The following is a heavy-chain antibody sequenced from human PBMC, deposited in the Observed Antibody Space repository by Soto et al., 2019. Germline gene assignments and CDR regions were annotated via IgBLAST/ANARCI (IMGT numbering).Heavy chain of an antibody. CDR1: GFSLNTGGGV. Sequence: SGPTLVNPTQTLTLTCTFSGFSLNTGGGVVVWILHSPGKALECLAHIYWDGDKSYRPFLETSLTITKDASKNQVVLTMTKMDPADTATYSCARHQFVRHSEWFLKGFDSWGQ. V-gene: IGHV2-5*02. CDR3: ARHQFVRHSEWFLKGFDS. CDR2: IYWDGDK. J-gene: IGHJ4*02. D-gene: IGHD3-3*01.